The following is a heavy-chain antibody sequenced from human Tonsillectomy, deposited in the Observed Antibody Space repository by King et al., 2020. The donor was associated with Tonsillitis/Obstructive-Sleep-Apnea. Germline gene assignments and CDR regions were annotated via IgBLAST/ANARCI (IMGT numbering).Heavy chain of an antibody. CDR3: AIPWSGYFCFDY. Sequence: QLVQSGAEVKKPGASVKVSCKASGYTFTSYAMHWVRQAPGQRLEWMGWLNAGNGNTKYSQMFQGRVTITRDTSASTAYMELSSLRSEDTAVYYCAIPWSGYFCFDYCGQGTLVTVSS. CDR1: GYTFTSYA. D-gene: IGHD3-3*01. V-gene: IGHV1-3*01. J-gene: IGHJ4*02. CDR2: LNAGNGNT.